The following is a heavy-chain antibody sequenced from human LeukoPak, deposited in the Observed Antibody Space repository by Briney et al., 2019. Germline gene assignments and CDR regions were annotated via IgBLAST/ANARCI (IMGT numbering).Heavy chain of an antibody. V-gene: IGHV3-7*01. D-gene: IGHD3-3*02. CDR3: VGGTISEFDY. Sequence: GGSLRLSCAASGFTFSSYSMNWVRQAPGKGLEWVANIKQDGSEKYYVDSVKGRFTISRDNAKNSLYLQMNSLRAEDTAVYYCVGGTISEFDYWGQGTLVTVSS. J-gene: IGHJ4*02. CDR2: IKQDGSEK. CDR1: GFTFSSYS.